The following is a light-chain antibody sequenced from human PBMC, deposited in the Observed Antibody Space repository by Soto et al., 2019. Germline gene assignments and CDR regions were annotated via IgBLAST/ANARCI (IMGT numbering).Light chain of an antibody. V-gene: IGKV1-27*01. Sequence: DIQMTQSPSSLSASVGDRVTITCRASQGIRNYLAWYQQKPGKVPKLLIYAASTLEPGVPSRFSGSGAGPFFTLTISSLQPEDVGTYYCQSYNSASFTFGPGTKVNL. J-gene: IGKJ3*01. CDR2: AAS. CDR1: QGIRNY. CDR3: QSYNSASFT.